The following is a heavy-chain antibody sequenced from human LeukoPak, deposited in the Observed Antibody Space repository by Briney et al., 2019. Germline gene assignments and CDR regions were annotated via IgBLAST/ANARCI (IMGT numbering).Heavy chain of an antibody. CDR1: GFTFSSYG. CDR3: ARDPGPFNDIPEGYFDY. V-gene: IGHV3-23*01. Sequence: PGGTLRLSCAASGFTFSSYGMSWVRQAPGKGLEWVSAISGSGGSTYYADSVKGRFTISRDNAKNSLYLQMNSLRAEDTAVYFCARDPGPFNDIPEGYFDYWGQGTLVTVSS. CDR2: ISGSGGST. D-gene: IGHD3-9*01. J-gene: IGHJ4*02.